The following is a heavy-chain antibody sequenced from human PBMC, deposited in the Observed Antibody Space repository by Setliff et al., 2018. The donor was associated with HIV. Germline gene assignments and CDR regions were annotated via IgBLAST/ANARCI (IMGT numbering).Heavy chain of an antibody. Sequence: PSETLSLTCTVSGGSISSGSYYWSWIRQPAGKGLEWIGHIHTSGSTKYNPSLKSRVTISADTSKNQFSLNLSSVTAAETAVYYCARVLGAVYFDYWGQGTLVTVSS. V-gene: IGHV4-61*09. CDR1: GGSISSGSYY. D-gene: IGHD3-16*01. CDR2: IHTSGST. J-gene: IGHJ4*02. CDR3: ARVLGAVYFDY.